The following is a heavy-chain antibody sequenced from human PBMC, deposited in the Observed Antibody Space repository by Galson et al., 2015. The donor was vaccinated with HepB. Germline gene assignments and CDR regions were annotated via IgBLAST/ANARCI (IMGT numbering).Heavy chain of an antibody. V-gene: IGHV3-48*02. CDR3: AINYISSST. Sequence: SLRLSCAASGFTFSRYAMGWVRQAPGKGLEWVSYISSGGRTIYYADSVKGRFTVSRDNAKDSLHLQMNSLRDEDTAVYYCAINYISSSTWGQGTLVTVSS. J-gene: IGHJ5*02. D-gene: IGHD6-6*01. CDR1: GFTFSRYA. CDR2: ISSGGRTI.